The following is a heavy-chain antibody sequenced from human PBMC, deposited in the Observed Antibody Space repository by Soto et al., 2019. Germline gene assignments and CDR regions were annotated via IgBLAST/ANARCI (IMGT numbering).Heavy chain of an antibody. V-gene: IGHV1-69*02. CDR3: ARLYSGYDPFDY. J-gene: IGHJ4*02. CDR1: GGTFSSYT. Sequence: QVQLVQSGAEVKTPGSSVKVSCKASGGTFSSYTISWVRQAPGQGLEWMGRIIPILGIANYAQKFQGRVTITADKSTSTAYMELSSLRSEDTALYYCARLYSGYDPFDYWGQVTLVTVSS. CDR2: IIPILGIA. D-gene: IGHD5-12*01.